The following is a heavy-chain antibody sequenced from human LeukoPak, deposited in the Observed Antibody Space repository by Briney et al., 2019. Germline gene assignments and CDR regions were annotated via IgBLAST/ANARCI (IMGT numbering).Heavy chain of an antibody. CDR3: AREVVTPFGAWFDP. CDR1: GGSFSGYY. V-gene: IGHV4-34*01. CDR2: INHSGST. Sequence: SQTLSLTCAVYGGSFSGYYWSWIRQPPGKGLEWIGEINHSGSTNYNPSLKSRVTISVDTSKNQFSLKLSSVTAADTAVYYCAREVVTPFGAWFDPWGQGTLVTVSS. J-gene: IGHJ5*02. D-gene: IGHD4-23*01.